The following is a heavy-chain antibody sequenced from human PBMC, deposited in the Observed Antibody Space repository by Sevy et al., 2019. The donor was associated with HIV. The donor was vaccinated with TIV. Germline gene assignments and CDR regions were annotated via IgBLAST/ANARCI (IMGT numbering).Heavy chain of an antibody. Sequence: GGSLRLSCAASGFTFAKYSMSWVRQAPGKGLDWGSIFSFGCGRINYADSVKGRFTISRDDSKNTLFLQMNSLRAEDTATYFCAREGCTQPHDYWGQGTLVTVSS. J-gene: IGHJ4*02. CDR2: FSFGCGRI. V-gene: IGHV3-23*01. CDR3: AREGCTQPHDY. CDR1: GFTFAKYS. D-gene: IGHD2-8*01.